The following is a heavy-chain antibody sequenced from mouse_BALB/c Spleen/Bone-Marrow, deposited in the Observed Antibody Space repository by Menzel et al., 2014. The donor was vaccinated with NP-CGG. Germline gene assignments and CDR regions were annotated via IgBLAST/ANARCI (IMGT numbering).Heavy chain of an antibody. CDR3: ARSRDYGSSYYAMGY. V-gene: IGHV14-3*02. Sequence: VQLQQSGAELVKPGASVKLSCTASGFNIKDTYMHWVKQRPEQGLEWIGRIDPANGNTKYDPKSQGKATITADTSSNTAYLQLSSLTSEDTAVYYCARSRDYGSSYYAMGYWGQGTSVTVSS. CDR1: GFNIKDTY. J-gene: IGHJ4*01. D-gene: IGHD1-1*01. CDR2: IDPANGNT.